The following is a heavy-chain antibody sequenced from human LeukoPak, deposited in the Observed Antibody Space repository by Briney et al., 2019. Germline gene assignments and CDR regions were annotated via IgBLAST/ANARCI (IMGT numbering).Heavy chain of an antibody. CDR1: GGSISSSSYY. J-gene: IGHJ4*02. D-gene: IGHD2-2*01. V-gene: IGHV4-39*01. Sequence: SETLSLTCTVSGGSISSSSYYWGWIRQPPGQGLEWIGSIYYSGSTYYNPSLKSRVTISVDTSKNQFSLKLSSVTAADTAVYYCARGNCSSTSCSPPDYWGQGTLVTVSS. CDR3: ARGNCSSTSCSPPDY. CDR2: IYYSGST.